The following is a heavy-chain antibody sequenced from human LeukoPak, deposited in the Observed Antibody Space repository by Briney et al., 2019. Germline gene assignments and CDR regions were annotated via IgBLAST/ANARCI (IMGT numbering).Heavy chain of an antibody. Sequence: PSETLSLTCAVYGGSFSGYYWSWIRQPPGKGLEWIGSIYYSGSTYYNPSLKSRVTISVDTSKNQFSLKLSSVTAADTAVYYCARWKPGFRALDIWGQGTMVTVSS. CDR3: ARWKPGFRALDI. CDR2: IYYSGST. V-gene: IGHV4-34*01. D-gene: IGHD1-1*01. J-gene: IGHJ3*02. CDR1: GGSFSGYY.